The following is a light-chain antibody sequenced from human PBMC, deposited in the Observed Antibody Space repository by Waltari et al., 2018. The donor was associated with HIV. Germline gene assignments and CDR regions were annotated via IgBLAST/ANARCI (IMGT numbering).Light chain of an antibody. V-gene: IGLV1-44*01. J-gene: IGLJ3*02. CDR1: YSTIGSTT. Sequence: QSLLPQPPSASGTPGQRVTISCSGSYSTIGSTTVNWHQQLPGSAPRALIYNNDQRPSGVPDRFSGSKSGTSASLAISGLQSEDQGDYYCASWDDKLDGWVFGGGTRLTVL. CDR3: ASWDDKLDGWV. CDR2: NND.